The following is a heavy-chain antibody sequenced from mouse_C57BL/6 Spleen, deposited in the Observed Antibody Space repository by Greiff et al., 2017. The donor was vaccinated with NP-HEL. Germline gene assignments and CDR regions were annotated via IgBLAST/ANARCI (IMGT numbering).Heavy chain of an antibody. D-gene: IGHD3-2*02. CDR3: ARVRDGADY. CDR1: GYAFSSSW. Sequence: VKPGASVKISCKASGYAFSSSWMNWVKQRPGKGLEWIGRIYPGDGDTNYNGKFKGKATLTADKSSSTAYMQLSSLTSEDSAVYFCARVRDGADYWGQGTTLTVSS. V-gene: IGHV1-82*01. CDR2: IYPGDGDT. J-gene: IGHJ2*01.